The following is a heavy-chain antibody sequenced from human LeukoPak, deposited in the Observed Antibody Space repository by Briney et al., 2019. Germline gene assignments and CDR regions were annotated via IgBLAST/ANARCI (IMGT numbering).Heavy chain of an antibody. CDR3: ARIGSGRFYYYMDV. D-gene: IGHD3-10*01. V-gene: IGHV3-21*01. CDR2: ITSGSTFI. Sequence: SEGSLRLSCAASGFSFNDYSMSWVRQAPGKGLEWVSSITSGSTFIYYAVSVRGRFTISRDNAKNSLYLQMNSLRAEDTAVYYCARIGSGRFYYYMDVWGKGTTVTVSS. CDR1: GFSFNDYS. J-gene: IGHJ6*03.